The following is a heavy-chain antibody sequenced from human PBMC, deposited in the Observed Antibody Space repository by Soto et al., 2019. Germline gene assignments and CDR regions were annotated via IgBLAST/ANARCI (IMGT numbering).Heavy chain of an antibody. Sequence: QVRLVESGGGVVQPGRSLRLSCSASGFTFRNFGFHWVRQAPGKGPEWVALIWYDGSNKYYAESLKGRVSISRDNSKNTVYLEMKSLRFEDTAVYYCARDGDIQGGPPPKNYAMDVWGQGTTVTVSS. CDR3: ARDGDIQGGPPPKNYAMDV. V-gene: IGHV3-33*08. J-gene: IGHJ6*02. CDR1: GFTFRNFG. D-gene: IGHD5-12*01. CDR2: IWYDGSNK.